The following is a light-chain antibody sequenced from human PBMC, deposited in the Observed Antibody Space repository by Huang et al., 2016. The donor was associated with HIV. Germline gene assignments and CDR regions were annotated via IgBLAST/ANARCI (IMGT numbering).Light chain of an antibody. CDR2: AAS. Sequence: IEMTQSPPSLSASIGDRVTLTCRASRDISTFLAWFQQKPGKPPKLLIYAASILHSGVPSRFTGSGSGTDFTLTISSLQPEDVAYYYCQKYDSAPRTFGQGTKVDLK. CDR1: RDISTF. J-gene: IGKJ1*01. CDR3: QKYDSAPRT. V-gene: IGKV1-27*01.